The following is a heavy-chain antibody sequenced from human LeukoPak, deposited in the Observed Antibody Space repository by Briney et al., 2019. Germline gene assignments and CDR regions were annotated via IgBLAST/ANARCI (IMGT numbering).Heavy chain of an antibody. V-gene: IGHV3-20*04. D-gene: IGHD1-14*01. CDR2: INWNGGST. CDR3: ARRGPNLLDY. Sequence: GGSLRLSCAASGFTFDDYGMSWVRHAPGKGLEWVSGINWNGGSTGYADSVKGRFTISRDNAKNSLYLQMNSLRAEDTAVYYCARRGPNLLDYWGQGTLVTVSS. CDR1: GFTFDDYG. J-gene: IGHJ4*02.